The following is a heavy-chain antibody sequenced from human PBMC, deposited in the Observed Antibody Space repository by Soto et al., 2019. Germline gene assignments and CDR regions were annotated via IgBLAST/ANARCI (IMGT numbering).Heavy chain of an antibody. CDR1: GFTFSSYA. D-gene: IGHD2-15*01. CDR2: ISGSGGST. J-gene: IGHJ4*02. V-gene: IGHV3-23*01. CDR3: ARDRAPSRWSGINN. Sequence: GGSLRLSCAASGFTFSSYAMSWVRQAPGKGLEWVSAISGSGGSTYYADSVKGRFTISRDNSKNTLYLQMNSLRAEDTAVYYCARDRAPSRWSGINNWAQGTLVTVSS.